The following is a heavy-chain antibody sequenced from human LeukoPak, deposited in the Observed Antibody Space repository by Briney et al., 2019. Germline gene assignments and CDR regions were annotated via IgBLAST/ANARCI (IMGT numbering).Heavy chain of an antibody. V-gene: IGHV4-34*01. CDR2: INHSGST. J-gene: IGHJ4*02. D-gene: IGHD6-13*01. CDR3: ARDSGSSWSAPFDY. Sequence: SETLSLTCAVYGGSFSGYYWSWIRHPPGKGLEWIGEINHSGSTNYNPSLKSRVTISVDTSKNQFSLKLSSVTAADTAVYYCARDSGSSWSAPFDYWGQGTLVTVSS. CDR1: GGSFSGYY.